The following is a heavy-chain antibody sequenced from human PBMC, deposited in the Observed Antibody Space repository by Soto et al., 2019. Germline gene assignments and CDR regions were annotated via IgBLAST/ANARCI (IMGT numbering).Heavy chain of an antibody. V-gene: IGHV4-59*01. Sequence: SETLSLTCTVSGGSISSYYWRWIRQPPGKGLEWIGYIYYSGSTNYNPSLKSRVTISVDTSKSQFSLKLSSVTAADTAVYYCAREAVGYSSGWYYYGMDVWGQGTTVTVSS. CDR1: GGSISSYY. CDR2: IYYSGST. D-gene: IGHD6-19*01. J-gene: IGHJ6*02. CDR3: AREAVGYSSGWYYYGMDV.